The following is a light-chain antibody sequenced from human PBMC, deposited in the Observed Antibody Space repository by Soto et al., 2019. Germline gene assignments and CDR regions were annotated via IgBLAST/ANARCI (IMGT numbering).Light chain of an antibody. CDR2: DTS. Sequence: EIVMTQSPATLSVSPGERATLSCRASQSVSIKLAWYQQRPGQGPRLLIYDTSIRATGIPARFSGSGSGTEFTLTISSLQSEDFAVYYCQQYNNWPPITFGQGTRLEIK. CDR3: QQYNNWPPIT. CDR1: QSVSIK. J-gene: IGKJ5*01. V-gene: IGKV3-15*01.